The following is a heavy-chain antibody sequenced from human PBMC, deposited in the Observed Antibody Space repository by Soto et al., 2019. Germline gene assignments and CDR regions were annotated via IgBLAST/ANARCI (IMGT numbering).Heavy chain of an antibody. V-gene: IGHV1-18*01. D-gene: IGHD4-17*01. Sequence: QVQMVQSGAEVKKPGASVKVSCKASGYTFTSYGISWVRQAPGQGLERMGWISAYNGNTNYAQKLQGRVTMTTDTSTSTAYMELRSLRSDDTAVYYCARDHPYGDPESFWFDPWGQGTLVTVSS. CDR2: ISAYNGNT. CDR1: GYTFTSYG. J-gene: IGHJ5*02. CDR3: ARDHPYGDPESFWFDP.